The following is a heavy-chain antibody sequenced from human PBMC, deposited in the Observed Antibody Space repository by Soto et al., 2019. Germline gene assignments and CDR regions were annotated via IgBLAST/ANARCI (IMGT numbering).Heavy chain of an antibody. V-gene: IGHV1-69*19. J-gene: IGHJ4*02. CDR2: ISPMIGAA. Sequence: QVQLVQSGAEMKKPGSSVKVSCQSSGGTFNTYAMNWVRQAPGQGPEWMGDISPMIGAANYAPKFRGRVTITADESTGTSYMQLSSLTSEDTALYFCAREVQVHTPAFVYWGQGTLVTVSS. CDR1: GGTFNTYA. CDR3: AREVQVHTPAFVY. D-gene: IGHD3-10*01.